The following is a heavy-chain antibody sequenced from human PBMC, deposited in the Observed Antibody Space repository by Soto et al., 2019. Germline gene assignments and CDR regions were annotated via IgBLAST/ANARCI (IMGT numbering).Heavy chain of an antibody. J-gene: IGHJ4*02. CDR1: GGSISSYY. CDR2: IYYIGST. CDR3: ARGRVETAMAWYY. D-gene: IGHD5-18*01. V-gene: IGHV4-59*01. Sequence: QVQLQESGPGLVKPSETLSLTCTVSGGSISSYYWSWIRQSPGKGLEWIGYIYYIGSTKYNPSLKSRVTISVDTSKNQFSLMLSSVTAADTAVYYCARGRVETAMAWYYWGQGTLVTVSS.